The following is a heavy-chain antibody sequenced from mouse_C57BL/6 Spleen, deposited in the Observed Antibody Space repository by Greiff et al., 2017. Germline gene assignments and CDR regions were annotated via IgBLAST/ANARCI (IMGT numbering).Heavy chain of an antibody. CDR1: GYTFTSYW. CDR3: ARLTTVVERDY. D-gene: IGHD1-1*01. V-gene: IGHV1-59*01. Sequence: QVQLQQSGAELMKPGASVKLSCKASGYTFTSYWMHWVKQRPGQGLEWIGVIDPSDSYTNYNQKFKGKATLTVDTSSSTAYMQLSSLTSEDSAVYYCARLTTVVERDYWGQGTTLTVSS. J-gene: IGHJ2*01. CDR2: IDPSDSYT.